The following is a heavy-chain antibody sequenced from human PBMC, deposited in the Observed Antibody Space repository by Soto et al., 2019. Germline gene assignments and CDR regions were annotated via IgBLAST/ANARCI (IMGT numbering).Heavy chain of an antibody. Sequence: GESLKISCKGSGYSFTSYWIGWVRQMPGKGLEWMGIIYPGDSDTRYSPSFQGQVTISADKSISTAYLQWSSLKASDTAMYYCARTAAAGKYYYGVDVCGQGTTVTVSS. J-gene: IGHJ6*02. CDR3: ARTAAAGKYYYGVDV. CDR2: IYPGDSDT. V-gene: IGHV5-51*01. D-gene: IGHD6-13*01. CDR1: GYSFTSYW.